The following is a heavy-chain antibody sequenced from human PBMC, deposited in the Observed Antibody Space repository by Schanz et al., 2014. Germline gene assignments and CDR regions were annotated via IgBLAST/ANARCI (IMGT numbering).Heavy chain of an antibody. J-gene: IGHJ6*02. CDR1: GYPFTDYG. CDR2: ISSSNGNT. Sequence: QVQVVQSGAEAKKPGASVKVSCKASGYPFTDYGVIWVRQAPGQGLEWMGWISSSNGNTIYIQKLQGRVTLTTNTSTSTASMELRNLRSDDAAGYYCARAKRFGDMDVWGQGTMVTVSS. V-gene: IGHV1-18*01. D-gene: IGHD3-10*01. CDR3: ARAKRFGDMDV.